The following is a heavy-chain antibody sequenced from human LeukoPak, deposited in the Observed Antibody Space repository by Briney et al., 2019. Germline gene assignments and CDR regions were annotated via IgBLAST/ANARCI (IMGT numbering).Heavy chain of an antibody. V-gene: IGHV3-23*01. Sequence: GGSLRLSCAASGFMFSNYAMTWVRQAPGKGLEWVSVINNSGGATFYADSVKGRFTISRDNSKNTVYLQMNSLRAEDTAVYYCARLEFSGWYQFDYWGQGTLVSVSS. J-gene: IGHJ4*02. CDR1: GFMFSNYA. CDR2: INNSGGAT. CDR3: ARLEFSGWYQFDY. D-gene: IGHD6-19*01.